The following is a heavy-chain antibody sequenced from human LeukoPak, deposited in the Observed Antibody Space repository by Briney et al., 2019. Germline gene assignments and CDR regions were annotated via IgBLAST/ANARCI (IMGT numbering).Heavy chain of an antibody. CDR1: GFTFSSYS. CDR2: ISETSSFM. V-gene: IGHV3-48*01. Sequence: GGSLRLSCAASGFTFSSYSMNWVRQAPGQGLEWISYISETSSFMYYADSVKGRFTISRDNAKNSLYLQMSSLRAEDTAVYYCARTSNSSSWYSYYYYYMDVWGKGTTVTISS. J-gene: IGHJ6*03. D-gene: IGHD6-13*01. CDR3: ARTSNSSSWYSYYYYYMDV.